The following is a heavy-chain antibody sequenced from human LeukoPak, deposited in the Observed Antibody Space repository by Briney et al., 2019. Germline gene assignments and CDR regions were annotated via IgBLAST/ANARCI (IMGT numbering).Heavy chain of an antibody. J-gene: IGHJ2*01. CDR2: IFYGGRA. D-gene: IGHD4-17*01. V-gene: IGHV4-31*03. Sequence: SETLSLTCTVSGVSISSGRYYWSWIRQHLGKGLEWIGYIFYGGRAYYNPSLKSRVTISMDASKNQFSLKLNSVTASDTAVYYCAKDPDYGDYAGPRGFDLWGRGTLVTVSS. CDR1: GVSISSGRYY. CDR3: AKDPDYGDYAGPRGFDL.